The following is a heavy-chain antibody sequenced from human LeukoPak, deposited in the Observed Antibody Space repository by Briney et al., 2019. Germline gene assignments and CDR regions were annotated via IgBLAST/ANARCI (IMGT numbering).Heavy chain of an antibody. V-gene: IGHV3-21*01. CDR2: ISSSSSYI. D-gene: IGHD4-17*01. Sequence: PGGSLRLSCAASGFTFSSYSMNWVRQPPGKGLEWVSSISSSSSYIYYADSVKGRFTISRDNAKNSLYLQMNSLRAEDTAVNYCARDNTVTTYDYWGQGTLVTVSS. J-gene: IGHJ4*02. CDR1: GFTFSSYS. CDR3: ARDNTVTTYDY.